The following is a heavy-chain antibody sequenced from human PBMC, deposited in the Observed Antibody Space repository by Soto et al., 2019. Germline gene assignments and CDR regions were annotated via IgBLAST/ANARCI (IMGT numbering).Heavy chain of an antibody. J-gene: IGHJ4*02. CDR3: ASDRDSAHTDFDS. CDR2: ISGSGGST. V-gene: IGHV3-23*01. Sequence: GGSLRLSCAASGFTFSSYAMSWVRQAPGKGLEWVSAISGSGGSTYYADSVKGRFTTSRDNSKNTLYLQMNSLRAEDTAIYYYASDRDSAHTDFDSWGQGTLVTVSS. D-gene: IGHD2-21*01. CDR1: GFTFSSYA.